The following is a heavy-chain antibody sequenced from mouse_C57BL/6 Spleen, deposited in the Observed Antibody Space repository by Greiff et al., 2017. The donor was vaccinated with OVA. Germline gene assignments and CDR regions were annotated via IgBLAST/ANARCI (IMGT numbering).Heavy chain of an antibody. J-gene: IGHJ1*03. Sequence: EVMLVESEGGLVQPGSSMKLSCTASGFTFSDYYMAWVRQVPEKGLEWVANINYDGSSTYYLDSLESRFIISRDNAKNILYLQMSSLKSEDTATYYCARDDGYDWYLDVWGTGTTVTVSS. V-gene: IGHV5-16*01. D-gene: IGHD2-3*01. CDR3: ARDDGYDWYLDV. CDR2: INYDGSST. CDR1: GFTFSDYY.